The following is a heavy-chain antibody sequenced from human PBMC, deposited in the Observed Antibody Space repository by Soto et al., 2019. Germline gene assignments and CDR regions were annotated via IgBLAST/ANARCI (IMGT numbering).Heavy chain of an antibody. V-gene: IGHV3-30-3*01. CDR3: VRGGYSSSWERLDP. D-gene: IGHD4-4*01. Sequence: GGSRTRAWAASGSSFPNYPMHWVRQTPDKGLEWLAVISHDGVTKNSADSVKGRVSISRDNSRNRLYLDMNSLRTEDTAMYYCVRGGYSSSWERLDPWGQGTLVTLSS. CDR1: GSSFPNYP. J-gene: IGHJ5*02. CDR2: ISHDGVTK.